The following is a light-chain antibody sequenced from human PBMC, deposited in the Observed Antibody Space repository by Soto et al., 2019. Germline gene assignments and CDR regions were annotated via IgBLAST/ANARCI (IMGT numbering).Light chain of an antibody. V-gene: IGLV2-8*01. Sequence: QSALTQPPSASGSPGQSVTISCTGSSSDVGGYNYVSWYQQHPGKAPKLMIYDVYKRPSGVPGRFSVSKSGNTASLTVSGLQAEDEADYYCCSYAGSTSYVFGTGTKVTVL. CDR3: CSYAGSTSYV. J-gene: IGLJ1*01. CDR1: SSDVGGYNY. CDR2: DVY.